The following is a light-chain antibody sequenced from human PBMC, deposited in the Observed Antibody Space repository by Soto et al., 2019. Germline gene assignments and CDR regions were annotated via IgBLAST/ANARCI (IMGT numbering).Light chain of an antibody. J-gene: IGKJ5*01. CDR2: GAS. Sequence: EIVMTQSPATLSVSPGDSATLSCRASQSVSNNLAWYHQKPGQAPRLLIYGASTRATGIPDRFSGSGSGTDFTLTISRLEPEDFAVYYCQQYGSSSITFGQGTRLEIK. CDR1: QSVSNN. V-gene: IGKV3-20*01. CDR3: QQYGSSSIT.